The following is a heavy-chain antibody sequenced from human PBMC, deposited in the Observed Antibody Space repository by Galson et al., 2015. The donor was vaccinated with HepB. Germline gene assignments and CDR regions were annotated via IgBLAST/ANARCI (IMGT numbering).Heavy chain of an antibody. CDR2: INAGNGNT. Sequence: SVKVSCKASGYTFTSYAMHWVRQAPGQRLEWMGWINAGNGNTKYSQKFQGRVTITRDTSASTAYMELSSLRSEDTAVYYCARDLAYCGGDCYWPRRWFDPWGQGTLVTVSS. V-gene: IGHV1-3*01. J-gene: IGHJ5*02. CDR3: ARDLAYCGGDCYWPRRWFDP. CDR1: GYTFTSYA. D-gene: IGHD2-21*01.